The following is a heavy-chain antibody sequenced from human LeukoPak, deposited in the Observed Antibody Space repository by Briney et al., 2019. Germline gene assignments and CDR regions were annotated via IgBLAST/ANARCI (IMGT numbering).Heavy chain of an antibody. Sequence: PSETLSLTCAVSGYSISSGYYWGWIRQPPGKGLEWIASMYHSGSTYYNPSLQSRVTLSADTSKNQFSLKMSSVTAADTAVYHCGRDRSGGYSVDYWGQGTLVTVS. D-gene: IGHD1-26*01. V-gene: IGHV4-38-2*02. CDR2: MYHSGST. CDR1: GYSISSGYY. CDR3: GRDRSGGYSVDY. J-gene: IGHJ4*02.